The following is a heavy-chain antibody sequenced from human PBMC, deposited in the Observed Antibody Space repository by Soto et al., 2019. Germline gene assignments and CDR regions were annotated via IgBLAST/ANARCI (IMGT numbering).Heavy chain of an antibody. Sequence: QVQLVQSGAEVKKPGSSVKVSCKASGGTFSSYAITWVRQAPGQGFEWMGGIIPMFRTANDVQKFQDRVTITADESTGTVYMERSSLRSEDTAVYYWARPLYSGGWSPLTTGGQGTRVPVSS. V-gene: IGHV1-69*01. D-gene: IGHD6-19*01. CDR3: ARPLYSGGWSPLTT. CDR1: GGTFSSYA. J-gene: IGHJ4*02. CDR2: IIPMFRTA.